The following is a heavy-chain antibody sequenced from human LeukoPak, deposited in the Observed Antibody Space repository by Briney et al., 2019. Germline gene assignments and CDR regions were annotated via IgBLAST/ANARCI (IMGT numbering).Heavy chain of an antibody. CDR2: ISPSNKA. V-gene: IGHV3-23*01. J-gene: IGHJ3*01. CDR3: AKATPYGTTWAGGFDL. Sequence: GGSLGLSCAASGFTFTNFAMTWVRQAPGRGLEWVSSISPSNKAYYADSVKGRFTTSRAASKNTMYLQMSTLGADDTAIYFCAKATPYGTTWAGGFDLWGQGTMVTVSS. CDR1: GFTFTNFA. D-gene: IGHD1-14*01.